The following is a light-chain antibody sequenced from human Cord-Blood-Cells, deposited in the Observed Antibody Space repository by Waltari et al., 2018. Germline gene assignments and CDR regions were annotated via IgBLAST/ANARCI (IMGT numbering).Light chain of an antibody. V-gene: IGLV2-23*01. CDR2: EGS. J-gene: IGLJ3*02. CDR1: SSDVGSYHF. Sequence: QSALTQPASVSGSPGQSITISCPGTSSDVGSYHFVSWYQQHPGKSPKLMIYEGSKRPSGVSNRFSGSKSGNTASLTISGLQAEDEADYYCCSYAGSSTWVFGGGTKLTVL. CDR3: CSYAGSSTWV.